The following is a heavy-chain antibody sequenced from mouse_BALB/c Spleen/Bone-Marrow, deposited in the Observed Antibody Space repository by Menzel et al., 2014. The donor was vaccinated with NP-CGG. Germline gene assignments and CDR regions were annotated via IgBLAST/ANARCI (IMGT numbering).Heavy chain of an antibody. CDR1: GFTFSDYY. CDR3: ARVSYDYFDY. Sequence: EVQRVESGGGLVKPGGSLKLSCAASGFTFSDYYMYWVRQTPEKRLEWVATISDGGSYTYYPDSAKGRFTISRDNAKNNLYLQMSSLKSEDTAMYYCARVSYDYFDYWGQGTTLTVSS. CDR2: ISDGGSYT. V-gene: IGHV5-4*02. J-gene: IGHJ2*01. D-gene: IGHD2-4*01.